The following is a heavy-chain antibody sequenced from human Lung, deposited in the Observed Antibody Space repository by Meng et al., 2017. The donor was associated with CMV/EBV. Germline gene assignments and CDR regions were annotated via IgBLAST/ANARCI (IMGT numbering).Heavy chain of an antibody. CDR1: GFTFNSYA. D-gene: IGHD1-1*01. J-gene: IGHJ4*02. CDR3: VRDWKYS. Sequence: SCAASGFTFNSYAMNWVRQAPGKGLEWVSYISETSSYIYYADSVKGRFTISRDNANKSLYLQMNSLRAEDTALYYCVRDWKYSWGQGTLVTVSS. CDR2: ISETSSYI. V-gene: IGHV3-21*01.